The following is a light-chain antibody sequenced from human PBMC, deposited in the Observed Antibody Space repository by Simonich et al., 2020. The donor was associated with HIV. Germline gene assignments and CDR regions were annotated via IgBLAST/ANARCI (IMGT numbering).Light chain of an antibody. Sequence: DIQMTQSPSSVSASVGDRVTITCRASRSISTWLAWYQQKPGKAPKLLIYAASSLQSGAPSRCSGSGSETDFSLTISSLQPEDFATYYCQQTNRFPLTFGGGTKVEIK. V-gene: IGKV1-12*01. J-gene: IGKJ4*01. CDR1: RSISTW. CDR3: QQTNRFPLT. CDR2: AAS.